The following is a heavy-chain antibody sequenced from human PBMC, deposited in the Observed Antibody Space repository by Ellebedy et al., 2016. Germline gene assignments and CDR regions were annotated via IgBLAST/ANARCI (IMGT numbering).Heavy chain of an antibody. CDR3: ARGAYYDSSGYDY. J-gene: IGHJ4*02. CDR1: GGSISSYY. V-gene: IGHV4-59*08. CDR2: IYYSGST. Sequence: GSLRLSCTVSGGSISSYYWSWIRQPPGKGLEWIGYIYYSGSTNYNPSLKSRVTISVDTSKNQFSLKLSSVTAADTAVHYCARGAYYDSSGYDYWGQGTLVTVSS. D-gene: IGHD3-22*01.